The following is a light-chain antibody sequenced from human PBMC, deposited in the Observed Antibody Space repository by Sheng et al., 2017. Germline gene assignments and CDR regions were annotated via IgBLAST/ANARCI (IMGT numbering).Light chain of an antibody. CDR1: QSVSNIY. J-gene: IGKJ4*01. V-gene: IGKV3D-20*02. Sequence: EIVLTQSPGTLSLSPGERATLSCRASQSVSNIYLAWYQQKPGQAPRLLIYGASNRATGIPDRFSGSGSGTDFTLTISRLEPEDFAVYYCQQRSNWPPGFGGGTKVEIK. CDR2: GAS. CDR3: QQRSNWPPG.